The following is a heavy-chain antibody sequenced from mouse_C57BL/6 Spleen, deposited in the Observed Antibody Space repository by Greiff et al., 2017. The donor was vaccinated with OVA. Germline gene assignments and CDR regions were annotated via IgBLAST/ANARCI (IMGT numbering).Heavy chain of an antibody. J-gene: IGHJ2*01. V-gene: IGHV1-55*01. CDR3: ASRTYYYGSSHYFDY. D-gene: IGHD1-1*01. CDR2: IYPGSGST. Sequence: VQLQQPGAELVKPGASVKMSCKASGYTFTSYWITWVKQRPGQGLEWIGDIYPGSGSTNYNEKFKSKATLTVDTSSSTAYMQLSSLTSEDSAVYYCASRTYYYGSSHYFDYWGQGTTLTVSS. CDR1: GYTFTSYW.